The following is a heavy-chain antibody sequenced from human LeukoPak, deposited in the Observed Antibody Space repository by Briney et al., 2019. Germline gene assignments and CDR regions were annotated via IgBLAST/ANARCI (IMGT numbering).Heavy chain of an antibody. CDR3: ARDANYYYYYMDV. J-gene: IGHJ6*03. Sequence: PGGSLRLSCAASGFTFSDYEMNWVRQAPGKGLEWLSHISVSGTTIHYADSVKGRFTISRDNAKNSVYLQMNSLRAEDTAVYYCARDANYYYYYMDVWGKGTTVTVSS. V-gene: IGHV3-48*03. CDR2: ISVSGTTI. CDR1: GFTFSDYE.